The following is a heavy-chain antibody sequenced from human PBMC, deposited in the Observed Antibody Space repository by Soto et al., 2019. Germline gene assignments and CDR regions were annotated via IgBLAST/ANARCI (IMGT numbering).Heavy chain of an antibody. Sequence: QLQLVQSGAEVERPGASVRVSCKAYGYPFSKYGISWIRQAPGQGMEWMGWIKPDNGDTNYAQKFQGRGTMTTDTSSNTAYLELRSLRSDDTAVYYCATAYDSGFDPWCQGTLVSVSS. CDR2: IKPDNGDT. D-gene: IGHD5-12*01. V-gene: IGHV1-18*04. CDR1: GYPFSKYG. J-gene: IGHJ5*02. CDR3: ATAYDSGFDP.